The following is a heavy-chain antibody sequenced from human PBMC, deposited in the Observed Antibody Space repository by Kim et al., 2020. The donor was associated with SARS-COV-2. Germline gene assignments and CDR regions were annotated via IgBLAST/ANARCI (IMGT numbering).Heavy chain of an antibody. CDR2: IRSKAYGGTT. CDR3: TRDIRDIVLMGKDGMDV. CDR1: GFTFGDYA. Sequence: GRSLRLSCTASGFTFGDYAMSWFRQAPGKGLEWVGFIRSKAYGGTTEYAASVKGRFTISRDDSKSIAYLQMNSLKTEDTAVYYCTRDIRDIVLMGKDGMDVWGQGTTVTVSS. J-gene: IGHJ6*02. D-gene: IGHD2-8*01. V-gene: IGHV3-49*03.